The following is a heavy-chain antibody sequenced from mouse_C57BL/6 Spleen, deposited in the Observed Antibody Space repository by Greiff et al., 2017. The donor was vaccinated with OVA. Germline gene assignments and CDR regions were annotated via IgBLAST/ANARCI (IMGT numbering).Heavy chain of an antibody. CDR1: GFSLTSYG. CDR3: ARNYYDYDGWGAY. V-gene: IGHV2-2*01. J-gene: IGHJ3*01. D-gene: IGHD2-4*01. CDR2: IWSGGST. Sequence: QVQLKESGPGLVQPSQSLSITCTVSGFSLTSYGVHWVRQSPGKGLEWLGVIWSGGSTDYNAAFISRLSISKDNSTSQVFFKMNSLQADDTAIYYCARNYYDYDGWGAYWGQGTLVTVSA.